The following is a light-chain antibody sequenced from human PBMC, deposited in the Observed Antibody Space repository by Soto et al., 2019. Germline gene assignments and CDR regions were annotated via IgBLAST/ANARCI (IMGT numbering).Light chain of an antibody. Sequence: EVVLTQSPGTLSLSPGERATLSCRASQIVSNNYLAWYQQRPGQAPRLLIYATFNRATGIPDRFSGSGSGTDFTLIINRLEAGDFAVYYCHHYGGSPPFTFGQGTKLEI. V-gene: IGKV3-20*01. CDR3: HHYGGSPPFT. J-gene: IGKJ2*01. CDR1: QIVSNNY. CDR2: ATF.